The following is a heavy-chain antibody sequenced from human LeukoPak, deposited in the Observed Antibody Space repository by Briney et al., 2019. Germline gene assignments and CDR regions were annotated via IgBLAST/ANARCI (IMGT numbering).Heavy chain of an antibody. V-gene: IGHV4-34*01. D-gene: IGHD5-12*01. CDR2: INHSGST. CDR3: ATRGRGYSGYGRLYYFDY. J-gene: IGHJ4*02. Sequence: SETLSLTCAVYGGSFSGYYWSWIRQPPGKGLEWIGEINHSGSTNYNPSLKCRVTISVDTSKNQFSLKLSSVTAADTAVYYCATRGRGYSGYGRLYYFDYWGQGTLVTVSS. CDR1: GGSFSGYY.